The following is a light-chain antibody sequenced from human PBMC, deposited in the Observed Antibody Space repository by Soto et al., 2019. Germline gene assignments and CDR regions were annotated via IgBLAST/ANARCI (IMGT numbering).Light chain of an antibody. V-gene: IGKV1-5*03. Sequence: DIPMTQSPSTLSASVGDRVTITCRASQSISTWLAWYQQKPGTAPNLLIYKTSTLQSGVPSRFSGSGSGTEFTLTISSLQPDDFATYYCQQYKSFPYTFGQGTKLEIK. J-gene: IGKJ2*01. CDR3: QQYKSFPYT. CDR1: QSISTW. CDR2: KTS.